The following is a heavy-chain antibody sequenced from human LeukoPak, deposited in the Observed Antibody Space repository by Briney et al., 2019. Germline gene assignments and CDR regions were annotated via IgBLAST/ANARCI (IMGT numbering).Heavy chain of an antibody. CDR2: IYTSGST. CDR3: ARENSGSYREFDY. D-gene: IGHD1-26*01. Sequence: SETLSLTCTVSGGSISSYYWSWIRQPAGKGLEWIGRIYTSGSTNYNASLKSRVSMSVDTSKSQFSLKLSSVTAADMAVFYCARENSGSYREFDYWGQGTLVTVSS. J-gene: IGHJ4*02. V-gene: IGHV4-4*07. CDR1: GGSISSYY.